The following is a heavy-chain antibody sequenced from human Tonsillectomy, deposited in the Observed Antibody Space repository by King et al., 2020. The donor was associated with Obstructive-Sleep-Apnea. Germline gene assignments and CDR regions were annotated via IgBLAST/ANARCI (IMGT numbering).Heavy chain of an antibody. CDR2: IYYSGST. CDR1: GGSISSNSY. V-gene: IGHV4-39*07. J-gene: IGHJ4*02. Sequence: LQLKESGPGLVKPSETLSLTCTVSGGSISSNSYWGWIRQPPGKGLEWIGHIYYSGSTYYNPSLKSRVTISVDTSKNHFSLELNSVTAADTAVYYCARADRDIAMGLFDYWGQGTLVTVSS. D-gene: IGHD5-18*01. CDR3: ARADRDIAMGLFDY.